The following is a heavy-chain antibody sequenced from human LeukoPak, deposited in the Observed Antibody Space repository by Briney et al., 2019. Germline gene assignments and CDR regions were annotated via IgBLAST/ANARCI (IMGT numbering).Heavy chain of an antibody. CDR2: ISSSGSTI. D-gene: IGHD6-13*01. J-gene: IGHJ4*02. CDR1: GFTFSSYG. CDR3: AREYRSSHDY. V-gene: IGHV3-48*04. Sequence: GGSLRLSCAASGFTFSSYGMSWVRQAPGKGLEWVSYISSSGSTIYYADSVKGRFTISRDNAKNSLYLQMNSLRAEDTAVYYCAREYRSSHDYWGQGTLVTVSS.